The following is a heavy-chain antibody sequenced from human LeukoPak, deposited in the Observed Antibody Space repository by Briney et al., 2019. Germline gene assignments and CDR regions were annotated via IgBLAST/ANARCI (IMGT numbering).Heavy chain of an antibody. CDR3: ARRYNWNDPFDY. Sequence: GGSPRLSCAASGFTFSSYGMHWVRQAPGKGLEWVAVIWYDGSNKYYADSVKGRFTISRDNSKNTLYLQMNSLRAEDTAVYYCARRYNWNDPFDYWGQGTLVTVSS. CDR1: GFTFSSYG. J-gene: IGHJ4*02. V-gene: IGHV3-33*01. D-gene: IGHD1-20*01. CDR2: IWYDGSNK.